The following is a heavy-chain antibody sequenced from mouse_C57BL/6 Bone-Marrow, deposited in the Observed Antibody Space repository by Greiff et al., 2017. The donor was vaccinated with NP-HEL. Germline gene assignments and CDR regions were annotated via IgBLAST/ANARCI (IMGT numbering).Heavy chain of an antibody. CDR2: IWSGGST. J-gene: IGHJ1*03. Sequence: QVQLKQSGPGLVQPSQSLSITCTVSGFSLTSYGVNWVLQSPGKGLEWLGVIWSGGSTDYNAAFISRLSISKDNSKSPVFFKMTSLQADDTAIYYCARRLDGRHGYFDVWGTGTTVTVSS. CDR1: GFSLTSYG. V-gene: IGHV2-2*01. CDR3: ARRLDGRHGYFDV. D-gene: IGHD2-3*01.